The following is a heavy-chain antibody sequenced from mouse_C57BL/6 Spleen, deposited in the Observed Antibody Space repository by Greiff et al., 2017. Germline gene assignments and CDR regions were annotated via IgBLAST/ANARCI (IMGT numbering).Heavy chain of an antibody. Sequence: DVKLMESEGGLVQPGSSMRLSCTASGFTFSDYYMAWVRQVPEKGLEWVANINYDGSSTYYLDSLKSRFIISRDNAKNILYLQMSSLKSEDTATYYCARVWLRYAMDYWGQGTSVTVSS. J-gene: IGHJ4*01. D-gene: IGHD2-2*01. CDR2: INYDGSST. CDR1: GFTFSDYY. CDR3: ARVWLRYAMDY. V-gene: IGHV5-16*01.